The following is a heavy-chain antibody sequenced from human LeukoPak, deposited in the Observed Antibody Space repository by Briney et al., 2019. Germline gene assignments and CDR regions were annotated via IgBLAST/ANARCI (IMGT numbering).Heavy chain of an antibody. V-gene: IGHV4-34*01. CDR1: GFTFSTYA. CDR2: INHSGST. CDR3: ARGQKQWQANFDY. D-gene: IGHD6-19*01. Sequence: GSLRLSCAASGFTFSTYAMNWVRQPPGKGLEWIGEINHSGSTNYNPSLKSRVTISVDTSKNQFSLKLSSVTAADTAVYYCARGQKQWQANFDYWGQGTLVTVSS. J-gene: IGHJ4*02.